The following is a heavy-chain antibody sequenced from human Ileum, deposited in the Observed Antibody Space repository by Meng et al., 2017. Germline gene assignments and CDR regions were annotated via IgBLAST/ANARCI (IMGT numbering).Heavy chain of an antibody. CDR3: AGRYSSGWYVH. Sequence: QLVETGGGLLQHGESLNRSCAASGFTVSSNYISWVRQAPGKGLEWVSVIYAGGTTYYADSVKGRFTIPRADSKNTVFLQMNSLRGEDTAVYYCAGRYSSGWYVHWGQGTLVTVSS. CDR1: GFTVSSNY. J-gene: IGHJ5*02. D-gene: IGHD6-19*01. CDR2: IYAGGTT. V-gene: IGHV3-53*02.